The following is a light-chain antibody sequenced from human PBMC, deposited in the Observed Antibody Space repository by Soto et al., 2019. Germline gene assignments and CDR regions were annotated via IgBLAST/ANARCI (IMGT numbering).Light chain of an antibody. J-gene: IGLJ2*01. CDR2: DVS. Sequence: QSVLTQPASVSGSPGQSITISCTGTSSDVGGYNYVSWYQQHPGKAPKLMIYDVSNRPSGVSNRFSGSKSGNTASLTISGLQAEYEADSYCSSYTSSSTVVFGGGTKPTVL. V-gene: IGLV2-14*01. CDR3: SSYTSSSTVV. CDR1: SSDVGGYNY.